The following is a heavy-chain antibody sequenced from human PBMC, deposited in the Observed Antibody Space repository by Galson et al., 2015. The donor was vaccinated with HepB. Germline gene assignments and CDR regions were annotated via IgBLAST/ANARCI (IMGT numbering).Heavy chain of an antibody. CDR1: GYTFTSYY. D-gene: IGHD2-15*01. J-gene: IGHJ4*02. CDR2: INPSGGST. Sequence: SVKVSCKASGYTFTSYYMHWVRQAPGQGLEWMGIINPSGGSTSYAQKFQGRVTMTRDTSTSTVYIELSSLRSEDTAVYYCARDRLPFYCSGGSCYSLILDYWGQGTLVTVSS. V-gene: IGHV1-46*03. CDR3: ARDRLPFYCSGGSCYSLILDY.